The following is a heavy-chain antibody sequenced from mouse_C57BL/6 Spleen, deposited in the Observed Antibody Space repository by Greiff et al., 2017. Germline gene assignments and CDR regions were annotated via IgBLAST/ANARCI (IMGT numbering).Heavy chain of an antibody. D-gene: IGHD1-1*01. CDR2: IYPGDGDT. V-gene: IGHV1-80*01. CDR1: GYAFSSYW. Sequence: QVHLQQSGAELVKPGASVKISCKASGYAFSSYWMNWVKQRPGKGLEWIGQIYPGDGDTNYNGKFKGKATLTADKSSSTAYMQRSSLTSEDSAVYFCARKTTVGYFDVWGTGTTVTVSS. CDR3: ARKTTVGYFDV. J-gene: IGHJ1*03.